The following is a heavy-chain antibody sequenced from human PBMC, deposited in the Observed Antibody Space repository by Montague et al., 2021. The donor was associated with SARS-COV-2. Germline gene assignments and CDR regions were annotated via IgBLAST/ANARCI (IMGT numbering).Heavy chain of an antibody. J-gene: IGHJ6*02. CDR1: GFTFSSYA. CDR2: ISYDGSNK. Sequence: LRLSCAASGFTFSSYAMHWVRQAPGKGLEWVAVISYDGSNKYYADSVKGRFTISRDNSKDTLYLQMNSLRAEDTAVYYCARDLGGYYGMDVWGQGTTVTVSS. D-gene: IGHD2-15*01. CDR3: ARDLGGYYGMDV. V-gene: IGHV3-30*04.